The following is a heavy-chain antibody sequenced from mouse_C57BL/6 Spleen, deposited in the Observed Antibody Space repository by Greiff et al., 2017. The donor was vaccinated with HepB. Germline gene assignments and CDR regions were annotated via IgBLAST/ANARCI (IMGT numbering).Heavy chain of an antibody. V-gene: IGHV1-26*01. J-gene: IGHJ2*01. CDR2: INPNNGGT. CDR3: AREAITTVVVDD. D-gene: IGHD1-1*01. Sequence: VQLQQSGPELVKPGASVKISCKASGYTFTDYYMNWVKQSHGKSLEWIGDINPNNGGTSYNQKFKGKATLTVDKSSSTAYMELRSLTSEDSAVYYCAREAITTVVVDDWGQGTTLTVSS. CDR1: GYTFTDYY.